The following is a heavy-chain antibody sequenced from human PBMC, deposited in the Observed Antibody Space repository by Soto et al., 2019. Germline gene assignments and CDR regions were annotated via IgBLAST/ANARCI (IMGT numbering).Heavy chain of an antibody. V-gene: IGHV4-31*03. CDR2: IYYSGST. CDR1: GGSISSGGYY. J-gene: IGHJ6*02. CDR3: ARESAYDILTGYLPRYYYGMDV. D-gene: IGHD3-9*01. Sequence: SETLSLSCTVSGGSISSGGYYWSWIRQHPGKGLEWIGYIYYSGSTYYNPSLKSRVTISVDTSKNQFSLKLSSVTAADTAVYYCARESAYDILTGYLPRYYYGMDVWRQGTTITVSS.